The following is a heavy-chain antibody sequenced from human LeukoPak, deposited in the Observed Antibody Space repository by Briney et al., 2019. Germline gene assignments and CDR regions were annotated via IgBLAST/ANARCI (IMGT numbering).Heavy chain of an antibody. CDR2: IKQDGSEK. CDR1: GFTFSSYW. J-gene: IGHJ3*02. Sequence: GVLRLSCAASGFTFSSYWMSWVRQAPGKGLEWVANIKQDGSEKYYVDSVKGRFTISRDNAKNSLYLQMNSLRAEDTAVYYCARDIDYYDSSGSDAFDIWGQGTMVTVSS. CDR3: ARDIDYYDSSGSDAFDI. D-gene: IGHD3-22*01. V-gene: IGHV3-7*01.